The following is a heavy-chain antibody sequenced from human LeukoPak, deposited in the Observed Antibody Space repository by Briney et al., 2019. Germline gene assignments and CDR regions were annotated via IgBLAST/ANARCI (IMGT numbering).Heavy chain of an antibody. CDR1: GGSISSSSYS. CDR3: ARGPLGGSSSWYPNNWFDP. CDR2: IYYSGST. J-gene: IGHJ5*02. D-gene: IGHD6-13*01. V-gene: IGHV4-61*05. Sequence: PSETLSLTCTVSGGSISSSSYSWGRIRQPPGKGLEWIGYIYYSGSTNYNPSLKSRVTISVDTSKNQFSLKLSSVTAADTAVYYCARGPLGGSSSWYPNNWFDPWGQGTLVTVSS.